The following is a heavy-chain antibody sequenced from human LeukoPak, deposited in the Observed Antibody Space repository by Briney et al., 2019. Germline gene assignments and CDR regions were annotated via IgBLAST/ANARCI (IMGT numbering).Heavy chain of an antibody. J-gene: IGHJ6*03. D-gene: IGHD2-8*01. Sequence: GGSLRLSCAASGFTFSSYSMNWVRQAPGKGLEWVSLISSSSRYIYYADSVKGRFSISRDSSKNILYLQMNSLRAEDTAVYYCAKDRCSNGVGCYYYYMDVWGKGTTVTVSS. V-gene: IGHV3-21*01. CDR2: ISSSSRYI. CDR3: AKDRCSNGVGCYYYYMDV. CDR1: GFTFSSYS.